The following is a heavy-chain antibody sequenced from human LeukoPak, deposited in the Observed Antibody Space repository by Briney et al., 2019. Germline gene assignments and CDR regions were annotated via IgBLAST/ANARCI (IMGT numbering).Heavy chain of an antibody. D-gene: IGHD3-10*01. Sequence: AASVKVSCKASGGTFSSYAISWVRQAPGQGLEWMGGIIPIFGTANYAQKFQGRVTITADESTRTAYMELSSLRSEDTAVYYCARSETYYYGSGSRWYFDYWGQGTLVTVSS. CDR1: GGTFSSYA. CDR3: ARSETYYYGSGSRWYFDY. V-gene: IGHV1-69*13. CDR2: IIPIFGTA. J-gene: IGHJ4*02.